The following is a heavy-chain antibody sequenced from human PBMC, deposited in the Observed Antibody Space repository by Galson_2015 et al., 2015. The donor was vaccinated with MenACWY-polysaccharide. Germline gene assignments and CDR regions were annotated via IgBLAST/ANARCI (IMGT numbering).Heavy chain of an antibody. J-gene: IGHJ3*02. CDR3: AREGSRIVFHAFDI. D-gene: IGHD3-10*02. CDR1: GSKFRDSG. V-gene: IGHV3-33*01. Sequence: SLRLSCAASGSKFRDSGMHWVRQAPGKGLEWVAVIQYDGSQKQYTDSVRGRFSISRDNSKNTLYLEMNSLRAEDTALYYCAREGSRIVFHAFDIWGQGTMVIVSS. CDR2: IQYDGSQK.